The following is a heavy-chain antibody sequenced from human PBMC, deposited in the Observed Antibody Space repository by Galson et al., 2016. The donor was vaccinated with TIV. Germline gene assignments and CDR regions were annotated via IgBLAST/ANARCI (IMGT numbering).Heavy chain of an antibody. CDR3: ARLSRQWLVYAFDI. V-gene: IGHV5-51*01. Sequence: QSGAEVKKPGDSLKISCKGSGYFFPSYWIGWVRQMPGKGLEWVGIIYPGDSDTRYSPSLQGQVTISADKSISTAYLQWSSLKASDTAMYYCARLSRQWLVYAFDIWGQGTMVTVSS. CDR2: IYPGDSDT. D-gene: IGHD6-19*01. CDR1: GYFFPSYW. J-gene: IGHJ3*02.